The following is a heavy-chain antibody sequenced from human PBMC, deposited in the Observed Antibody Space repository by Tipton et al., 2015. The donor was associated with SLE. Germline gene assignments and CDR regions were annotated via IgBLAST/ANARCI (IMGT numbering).Heavy chain of an antibody. CDR1: GGSFSGYY. CDR3: ARGGGYYYDSSGYLFDY. V-gene: IGHV4-34*01. D-gene: IGHD3-22*01. CDR2: INHSGST. J-gene: IGHJ4*02. Sequence: TLSLTCAVYGGSFSGYYWSWIRQPPGKGLEWIGEINHSGSTYYNPSLKSRVTISVDTSKNQFSLKLSSVTAADTAVYYCARGGGYYYDSSGYLFDYWGQGTLVTVSS.